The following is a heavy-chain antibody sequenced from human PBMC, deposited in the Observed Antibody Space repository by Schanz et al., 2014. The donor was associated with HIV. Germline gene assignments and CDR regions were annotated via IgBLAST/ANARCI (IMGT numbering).Heavy chain of an antibody. Sequence: QVQLHQWGAGLLKPSETLSLTCAVYVGSFTDYYWTWIRQPPGKGLEWIGEIKHSGSTNYNPSLKSRVAFSVDTSRGQFSLKLTSVTAADTAVYYCARDNDPYYYDSRGYYDRLFDYWGQGTLVTVSS. CDR2: IKHSGST. J-gene: IGHJ4*02. V-gene: IGHV4-34*01. CDR1: VGSFTDYY. CDR3: ARDNDPYYYDSRGYYDRLFDY. D-gene: IGHD3-22*01.